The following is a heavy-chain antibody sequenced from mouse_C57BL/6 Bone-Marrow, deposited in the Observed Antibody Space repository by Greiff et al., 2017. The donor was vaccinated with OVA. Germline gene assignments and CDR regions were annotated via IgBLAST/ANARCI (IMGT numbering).Heavy chain of an antibody. Sequence: EVNLVESGGGLVKPGGSLKLSCAASGFTFSSYAMSWVRQTPEKRLEWVATISDGGSYTYYPDNVKGRFTISRDNAKNNLYLQMSHLKSEDTAMYYCARDDYYGSSLFAYWGQGTLVTVSA. CDR2: ISDGGSYT. D-gene: IGHD1-1*01. J-gene: IGHJ3*01. CDR1: GFTFSSYA. CDR3: ARDDYYGSSLFAY. V-gene: IGHV5-4*01.